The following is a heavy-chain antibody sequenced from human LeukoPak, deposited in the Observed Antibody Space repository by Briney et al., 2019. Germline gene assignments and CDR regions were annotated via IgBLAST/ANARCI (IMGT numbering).Heavy chain of an antibody. J-gene: IGHJ4*02. CDR2: ISYSDPT. CDR3: ALGQYGEALCDY. V-gene: IGHV4-31*03. D-gene: IGHD3-10*01. Sequence: SETLSLTCNVSGVSIASNTHYWTWIRQHPGTGLEWIGFISYSDPTSSNPSLRSRVAFSLDTSKNQFSLQLHSVTAADTAVYYCALGQYGEALCDYWGQGSLVSVSS. CDR1: GVSIASNTHY.